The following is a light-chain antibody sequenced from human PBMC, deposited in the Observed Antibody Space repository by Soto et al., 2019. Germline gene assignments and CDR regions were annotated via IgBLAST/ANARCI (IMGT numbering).Light chain of an antibody. CDR3: QQYNSYPGT. J-gene: IGKJ1*01. V-gene: IGKV1-5*01. CDR2: DAS. CDR1: KCISSW. Sequence: DIQMTQSPSTLSASVGDRVTITCRASKCISSWLAWYQQKPGKAPKLLIYDASSLESGVPSRFSGSGSGTEFTLTISSLQPYDFATYYCQQYNSYPGTFGQGTKVEIK.